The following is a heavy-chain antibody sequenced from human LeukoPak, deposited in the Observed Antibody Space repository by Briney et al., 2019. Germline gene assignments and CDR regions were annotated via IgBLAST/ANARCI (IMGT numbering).Heavy chain of an antibody. CDR2: IYYDGST. D-gene: IGHD6-13*01. CDR1: GGSISTYY. J-gene: IGHJ4*02. Sequence: SETLSLTCTVSGGSISTYYWSWIRQSPGKGLEWIGYIYYDGSTNYSPSLKSRVTISVDTSKNQFSLKLSSVIAADTAVYYCASRRYSSSWRKFDYWGQGTLVTVSS. V-gene: IGHV4-59*12. CDR3: ASRRYSSSWRKFDY.